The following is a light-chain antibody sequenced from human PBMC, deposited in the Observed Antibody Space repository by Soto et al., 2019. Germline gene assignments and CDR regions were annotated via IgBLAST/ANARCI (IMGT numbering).Light chain of an antibody. V-gene: IGKV3-15*01. CDR2: DTS. J-gene: IGKJ4*01. Sequence: EIVLTQSPATLSLSPGETATLSCRASQNINDKLAWFQQKPGQTPRLLIYDTSTRATGVPARFSGSRSGTEFTLTINSLQSEDFAVYYCQRYNNWPLTFGGGTKVDI. CDR3: QRYNNWPLT. CDR1: QNINDK.